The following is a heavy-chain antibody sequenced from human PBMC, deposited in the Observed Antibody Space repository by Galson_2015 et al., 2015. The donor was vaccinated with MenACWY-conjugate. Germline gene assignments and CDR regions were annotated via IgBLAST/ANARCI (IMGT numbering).Heavy chain of an antibody. CDR2: VNRDGHSP. J-gene: IGHJ6*02. V-gene: IGHV3-74*01. Sequence: SLRLSCAASGFTFNNWIHWVRQVPGKGLEWLSFVNRDGHSPTYADSVKGRFSISRDNAKNTLYLQMNSLRAEDTAVYYCARDVSYAMDVWGQGTTVTVSS. CDR3: ARDVSYAMDV. CDR1: GFTFNNW.